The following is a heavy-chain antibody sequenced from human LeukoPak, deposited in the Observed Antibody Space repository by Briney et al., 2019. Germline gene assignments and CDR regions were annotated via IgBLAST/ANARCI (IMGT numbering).Heavy chain of an antibody. CDR1: GGTFSSYA. CDR3: AREPSAYGSVSPYFDY. V-gene: IGHV1-69*13. Sequence: SVKVSCKASGGTFSSYAISWVRQAPGQGLEWMGGIIPIFGTANYAQKFQGRVTITADESTSTAYMELSSLRSEDTAVYYCAREPSAYGSVSPYFDYWGQGTLVTVSS. D-gene: IGHD3-10*01. CDR2: IIPIFGTA. J-gene: IGHJ4*02.